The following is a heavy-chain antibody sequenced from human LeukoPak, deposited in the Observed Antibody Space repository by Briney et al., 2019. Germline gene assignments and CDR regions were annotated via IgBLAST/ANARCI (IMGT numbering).Heavy chain of an antibody. D-gene: IGHD1-26*01. CDR1: GDSISAFY. Sequence: NSSETLSLTCSVSGDSISAFYWSWIRQPAGKELEWIGRIHGSGSSNYNPSLKSRVTMSVDMSKNQFSLKLTSMIAADTAIYYCARDRSGSFYDYWGQGTLVTVSS. CDR2: IHGSGSS. V-gene: IGHV4-4*07. CDR3: ARDRSGSFYDY. J-gene: IGHJ4*02.